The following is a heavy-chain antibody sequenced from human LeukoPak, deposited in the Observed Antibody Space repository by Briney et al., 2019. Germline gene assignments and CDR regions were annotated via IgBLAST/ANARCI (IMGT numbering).Heavy chain of an antibody. J-gene: IGHJ4*02. CDR2: INHSGST. D-gene: IGHD3-9*01. V-gene: IGHV4-39*07. CDR3: ARGWFRYCDILTGPTVFEY. Sequence: PSESLSPTCTVSGGSVSSISSYWGWIRQPRGKGLEWIGEINHSGSTNYNPSLKSRVTISVDTSKNQLSLKLSSVTAADTAVYYCARGWFRYCDILTGPTVFEYWGQGTLVTISS. CDR1: GGSVSSISSY.